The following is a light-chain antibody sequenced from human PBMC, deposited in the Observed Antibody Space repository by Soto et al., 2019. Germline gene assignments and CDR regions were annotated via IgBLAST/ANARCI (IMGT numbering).Light chain of an antibody. CDR3: QQYGSSPLT. CDR1: QTVNSNY. V-gene: IGKV3-20*01. Sequence: EIVLTQSPGTLSLSPGERATLSCRASQTVNSNYLAWYQQKPGQAPRLFVFGASSRATGIPDRFRGSVSGTDFTLTISILEPEDFVVYYCQQYGSSPLTFGAGTKVEIK. CDR2: GAS. J-gene: IGKJ4*01.